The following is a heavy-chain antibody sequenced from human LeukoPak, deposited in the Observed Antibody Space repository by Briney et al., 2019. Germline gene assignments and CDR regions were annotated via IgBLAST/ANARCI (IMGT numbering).Heavy chain of an antibody. CDR2: ISSSSSYI. J-gene: IGHJ4*02. Sequence: GGSLRLSCAASGFTFSSYSMNWVRQAPGKGLEWASSISSSSSYIYYADSVKGRFTISRDNAKNSLYLQMNSLRAEDTAVYYCARSATMIVVVIDYWGQGTLVTVSS. CDR1: GFTFSSYS. CDR3: ARSATMIVVVIDY. V-gene: IGHV3-21*01. D-gene: IGHD3-22*01.